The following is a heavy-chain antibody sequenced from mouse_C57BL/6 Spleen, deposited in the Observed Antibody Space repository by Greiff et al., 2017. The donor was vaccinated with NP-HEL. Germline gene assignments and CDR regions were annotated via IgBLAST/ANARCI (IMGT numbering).Heavy chain of an antibody. CDR3: AREDYSNYYFDY. J-gene: IGHJ2*01. V-gene: IGHV5-16*01. D-gene: IGHD2-5*01. CDR2: INYDGSST. CDR1: GFTFSDYY. Sequence: EVQLMESEGGLVQPGSSMKLSCTASGFTFSDYYMAWVRQVPEKGLEWVANINYDGSSTYYLDSLKSRFIISRDNAKNILYLQMSSLKSEDTATYYCAREDYSNYYFDYWGQGTTLTVSS.